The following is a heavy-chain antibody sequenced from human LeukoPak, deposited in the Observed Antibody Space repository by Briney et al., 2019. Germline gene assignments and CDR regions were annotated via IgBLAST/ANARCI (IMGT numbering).Heavy chain of an antibody. CDR1: GFTFSNYW. Sequence: PGGSLRLSCAASGFTFSNYWMHWVRQAPGKGLVWVSRIKGDGSHTIYADSVKGRITISRDNAKNTLYLQMKSLRAEDTAVYYCVRDWDHFDFDSWGQGTLVTVSS. J-gene: IGHJ5*01. D-gene: IGHD3-9*01. V-gene: IGHV3-74*01. CDR2: IKGDGSHT. CDR3: VRDWDHFDFDS.